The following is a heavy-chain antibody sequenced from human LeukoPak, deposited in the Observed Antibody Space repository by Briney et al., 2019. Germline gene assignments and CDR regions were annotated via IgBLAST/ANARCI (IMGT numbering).Heavy chain of an antibody. Sequence: GGSLRLSCAASGFTVSDNYMSWVRQAPGKGLEWVSVVYSGGSTYYADSVKGRFTISRDNSKNTLYLQMSTLRAEDTAVYYCARGVAGGRFYFDYWGQGTLVTVSS. CDR3: ARGVAGGRFYFDY. V-gene: IGHV3-53*01. J-gene: IGHJ4*02. D-gene: IGHD6-19*01. CDR2: VYSGGST. CDR1: GFTVSDNY.